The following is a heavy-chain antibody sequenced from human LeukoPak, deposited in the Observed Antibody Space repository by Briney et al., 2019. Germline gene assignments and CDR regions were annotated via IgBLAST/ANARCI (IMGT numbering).Heavy chain of an antibody. V-gene: IGHV4-38-2*02. CDR1: GYSISSGYY. Sequence: PSETLSLTCAVSGYSISSGYYWGWIRQPPGKGLEWIGSIYHSGSTYYNPSLKSRVTISVDTSKNQFSLKLSSVTAADTAVYYCARDYYDSSGYGGYWGQGTLVTVSS. J-gene: IGHJ4*02. CDR3: ARDYYDSSGYGGY. CDR2: IYHSGST. D-gene: IGHD3-22*01.